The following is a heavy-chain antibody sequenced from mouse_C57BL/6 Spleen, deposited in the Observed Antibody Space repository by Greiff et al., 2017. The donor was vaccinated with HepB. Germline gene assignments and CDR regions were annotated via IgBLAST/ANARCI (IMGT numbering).Heavy chain of an antibody. V-gene: IGHV5-16*01. CDR3: ARDRWYYGSSRYFDV. D-gene: IGHD1-1*01. CDR2: INYDGSST. J-gene: IGHJ1*03. Sequence: EVQLVESEGGLVQPGSSMKLSCTASGFTFSDYYMAWVRQVPEKGLEWVANINYDGSSTYYLDSLKSRFIISRDNAKNILYLQMSSLKSEDTATYYCARDRWYYGSSRYFDVWGTGTTVTVSS. CDR1: GFTFSDYY.